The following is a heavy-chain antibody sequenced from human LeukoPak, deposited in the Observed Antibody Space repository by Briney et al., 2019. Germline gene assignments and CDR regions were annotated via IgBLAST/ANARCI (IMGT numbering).Heavy chain of an antibody. CDR1: GFTVSSNY. CDR2: ISGSGGST. J-gene: IGHJ4*02. CDR3: AKLGYDFWSGYYSPFDY. V-gene: IGHV3-23*01. Sequence: GGSLRLSCAVSGFTVSSNYMSWVRQAPGKGLEWVSAISGSGGSTYYTDSVKGRFTISRDNSRNTLYLQMNSLRAEDTAVYYCAKLGYDFWSGYYSPFDYWGQGTLVTVSS. D-gene: IGHD3-3*01.